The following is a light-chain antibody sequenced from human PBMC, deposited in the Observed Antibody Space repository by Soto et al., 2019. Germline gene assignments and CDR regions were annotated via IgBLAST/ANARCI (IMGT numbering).Light chain of an antibody. J-gene: IGKJ4*01. CDR1: QSVNSN. V-gene: IGKV3-15*01. Sequence: EIVMTQSPATLYVSPGETATLSCRASQSVNSNLAWYQQKPGQTPRLLIYVASTRATGIPDRFSGSGFGTEFILPISSLQSEDFAVYYCQQYNAWPITFGGGTRVEIK. CDR3: QQYNAWPIT. CDR2: VAS.